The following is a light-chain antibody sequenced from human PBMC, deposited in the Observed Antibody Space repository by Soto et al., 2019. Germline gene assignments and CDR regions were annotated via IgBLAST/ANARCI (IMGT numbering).Light chain of an antibody. V-gene: IGLV2-8*01. CDR3: SSHAGSNYPFV. J-gene: IGLJ1*01. CDR1: SSDVGGYNY. CDR2: DVG. Sequence: QSALTQPPSASGSPGQSVTISCTGTSSDVGGYNYVSWYQQHPGKAPKVMIYDVGKRPSGVPDRFSGSKSGNTASMTVSGLQAEDEADYYCSSHAGSNYPFVFGTGTKLTVL.